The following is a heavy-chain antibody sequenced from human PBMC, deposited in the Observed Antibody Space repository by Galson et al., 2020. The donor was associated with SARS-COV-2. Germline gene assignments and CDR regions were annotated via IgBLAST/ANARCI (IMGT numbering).Heavy chain of an antibody. CDR2: IDPSDSYT. V-gene: IGHV5-10-1*01. D-gene: IGHD6-19*01. J-gene: IGHJ4*01. CDR3: AATSPWLEGDDYFDY. Sequence: KVSCKASGYTFTTYRISWVRQRPGKGLEWMGRIDPSDSYTKYRSSFEGHVTISADKSINTAYLHWSSLQASDTAIYYCAATSPWLEGDDYFDY. CDR1: GYTFTTYR.